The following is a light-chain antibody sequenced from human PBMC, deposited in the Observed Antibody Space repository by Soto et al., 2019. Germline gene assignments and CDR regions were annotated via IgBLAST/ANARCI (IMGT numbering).Light chain of an antibody. CDR2: AAS. J-gene: IGKJ5*01. CDR1: QSISSY. CDR3: QEYNSDSIT. V-gene: IGKV1-39*01. Sequence: DIQMTQSPSSLSASVGDRVTITCRASQSISSYLNWYQQKPGKAPKLLIYAASSLQSGVPSRFSGSGSGTDFTLTISSLQPEDFATYYCQEYNSDSITFGQGTRLEIK.